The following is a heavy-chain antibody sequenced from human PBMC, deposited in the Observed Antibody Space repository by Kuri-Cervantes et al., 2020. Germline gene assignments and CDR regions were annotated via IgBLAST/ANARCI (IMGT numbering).Heavy chain of an antibody. J-gene: IGHJ4*02. CDR1: GYTFTGYY. CDR2: MNPNSGNT. D-gene: IGHD6-13*01. Sequence: ASVKVSCKASGYTFTGYYMHWVRQAPEQGLEWMGWMNPNSGNTGYAQKFQGRVTMTRNTSISTAYMELSSLRSEDTAVYYCARGPPAAAGTLNYWGQGTLVTVSS. CDR3: ARGPPAAAGTLNY. V-gene: IGHV1-8*02.